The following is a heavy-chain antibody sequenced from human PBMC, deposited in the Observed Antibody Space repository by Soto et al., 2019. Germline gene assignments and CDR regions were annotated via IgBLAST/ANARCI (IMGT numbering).Heavy chain of an antibody. CDR2: IYWYDSK. V-gene: IGHV2-5*01. D-gene: IGHD1-26*01. Sequence: QITLKEAGPTLVKPTQTLTLTCTFSGFSLTTDRVGVGWSRQPPGDALGWLSVIYWYDSKTYRSSLESRLTCTKDTSKNQLARTMTNLDPLDTATYYCAHAYGGRSLYWGQGTLVTVSS. CDR1: GFSLTTDRVG. J-gene: IGHJ4*02. CDR3: AHAYGGRSLY.